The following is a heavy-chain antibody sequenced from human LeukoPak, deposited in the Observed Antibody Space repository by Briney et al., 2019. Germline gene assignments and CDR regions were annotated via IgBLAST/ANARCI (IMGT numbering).Heavy chain of an antibody. V-gene: IGHV4-4*07. CDR2: IYTSGST. CDR3: AGRRYGSGSYIIDY. J-gene: IGHJ4*02. Sequence: SETLSLTCTVSGGSISSYYWSWIRQPAGKGLEWIGRIYTSGSTNYNPSLKSRVTMSVDTSKNQFSLKLSSVTAADTAVYYCAGRRYGSGSYIIDYWGQGTLVTVSS. CDR1: GGSISSYY. D-gene: IGHD3-10*01.